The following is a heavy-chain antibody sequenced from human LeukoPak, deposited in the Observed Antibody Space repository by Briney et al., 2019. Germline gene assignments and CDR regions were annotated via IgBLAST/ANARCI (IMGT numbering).Heavy chain of an antibody. CDR2: ITDSGGDT. J-gene: IGHJ4*02. CDR3: AKGSSTSRPYYFDN. D-gene: IGHD2-2*01. V-gene: IGHV3-23*01. CDR1: GFTFSSYA. Sequence: GGSLRLSCAASGFTFSSYAMSWVRQAPGEGLEWISAITDSGGDTYHADSVKGRFTISGDNSKNTLYLQMNSLRAEDTAIYYCAKGSSTSRPYYFDNWGQGTLVTVSS.